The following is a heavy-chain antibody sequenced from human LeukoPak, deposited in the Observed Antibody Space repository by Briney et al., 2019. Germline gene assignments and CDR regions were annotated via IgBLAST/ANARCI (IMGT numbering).Heavy chain of an antibody. J-gene: IGHJ4*02. CDR1: GASFSSNY. CDR3: ARGGDYNGFDS. CDR2: MYSGGSA. D-gene: IGHD2-21*02. Sequence: SETLSLTCSVSGASFSSNYWSWIRQPPEKGLEWIGHMYSGGSATYNPSLRSRVTISLDTSKNHFSLNLTSVTAADMAVYYCARGGDYNGFDSWGQGTLVTVS. V-gene: IGHV4-4*09.